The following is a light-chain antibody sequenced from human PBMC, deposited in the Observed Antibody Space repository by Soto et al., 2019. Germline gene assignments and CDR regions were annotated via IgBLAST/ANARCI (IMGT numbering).Light chain of an antibody. Sequence: EIQMTQSPSTLSASVGDRVSITCRASPHIDDWLAWYQQKPGKAPKLLIYDASILESGVPSRFSGSGSGTEFTLTISSLQSEDFGVYFCQQSDQWWTFGQGAKVDI. CDR3: QQSDQWWT. J-gene: IGKJ1*01. V-gene: IGKV1-5*01. CDR1: PHIDDW. CDR2: DAS.